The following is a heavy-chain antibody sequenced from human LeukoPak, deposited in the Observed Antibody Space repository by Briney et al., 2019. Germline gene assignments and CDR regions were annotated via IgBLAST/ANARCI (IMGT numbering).Heavy chain of an antibody. Sequence: KSGESLQISCQGSGYIFTSYWIGWVRQLPGKGLEWMGIIYPGDSDTRYSPSFQGQVTISADKSISTAYLQWSSLKASDTAMYYCARLYYYDSSGYYPDYWGQGTLVTVSS. CDR3: ARLYYYDSSGYYPDY. D-gene: IGHD3-22*01. V-gene: IGHV5-51*01. J-gene: IGHJ4*02. CDR2: IYPGDSDT. CDR1: GYIFTSYW.